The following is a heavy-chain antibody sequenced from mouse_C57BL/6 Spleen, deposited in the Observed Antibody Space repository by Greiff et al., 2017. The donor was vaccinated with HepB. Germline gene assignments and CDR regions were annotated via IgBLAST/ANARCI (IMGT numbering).Heavy chain of an antibody. Sequence: QVQLQQPGAELVRPGTSVKLSCKASGYTFTSYWMHWVKQRPGQGLEWIGVIDPSDSYTNYNQKFKGKATLTVDTSSSTAYMQLSSLTSEDSAVYYCARGGTFDYRGQGTTLTVSS. D-gene: IGHD2-14*01. CDR1: GYTFTSYW. CDR3: ARGGTFDY. V-gene: IGHV1-59*01. J-gene: IGHJ2*01. CDR2: IDPSDSYT.